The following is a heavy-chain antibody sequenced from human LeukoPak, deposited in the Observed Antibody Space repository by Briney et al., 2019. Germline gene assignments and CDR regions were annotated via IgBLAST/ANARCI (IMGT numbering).Heavy chain of an antibody. CDR3: ARGLRGYNWFDP. J-gene: IGHJ5*02. V-gene: IGHV4-39*07. CDR2: INYSGST. CDR1: GGSISTSSHY. Sequence: PSETLSLTCTVSGGSISTSSHYWGWIRQAPGKGLEWIGSINYSGSTYYNPSLKSQVTISVDTSKNQFSLKLSSVTAADTAVYYCARGLRGYNWFDPWGQGTLVTVSS. D-gene: IGHD3-16*01.